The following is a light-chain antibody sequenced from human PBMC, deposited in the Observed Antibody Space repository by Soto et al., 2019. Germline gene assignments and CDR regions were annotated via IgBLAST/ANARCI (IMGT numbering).Light chain of an antibody. J-gene: IGLJ2*01. Sequence: QSVLTQPPSVSGAPGQSVTISCTGSSTNIGAGYDVYWYQQLPGTAPKLIIYGNSNRPSGVPDRFSGSKSGNTASLAISGLQAEDEADYYCQSYASSLSVVFGGGTKLTVL. CDR2: GNS. CDR3: QSYASSLSVV. V-gene: IGLV1-40*01. CDR1: STNIGAGYD.